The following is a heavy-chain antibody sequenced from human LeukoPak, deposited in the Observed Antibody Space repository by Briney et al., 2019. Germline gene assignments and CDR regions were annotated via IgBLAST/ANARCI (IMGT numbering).Heavy chain of an antibody. CDR1: GVTFSTYG. J-gene: IGHJ3*02. CDR2: IPYDGSNK. D-gene: IGHD6-6*01. V-gene: IGHV3-30*03. CDR3: ARGPSIAARYDAFDI. Sequence: GRSLRLSCEASGVTFSTYGMHWVRQAPGQGLEWITLIPYDGSNKYYADSVKGRFTISRDNAKNSLYLQVISLRAEDTAVYYCARGPSIAARYDAFDIWGQGTMVTVSS.